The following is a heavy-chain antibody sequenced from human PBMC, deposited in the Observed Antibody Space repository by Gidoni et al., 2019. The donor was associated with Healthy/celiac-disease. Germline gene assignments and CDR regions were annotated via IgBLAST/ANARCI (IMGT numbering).Heavy chain of an antibody. V-gene: IGHV1-69*01. Sequence: VQLVQSGAEVKKPGSSVKVSCTASGGTFSSYARSWGRQASGQGLEWRGGIIPIFGTANYAQKFQGRVTITADESTSTAYMELSSLRSEDTAVYYCARGSSFGVVDPHFDYWGQGTLVTVSS. D-gene: IGHD3-3*01. J-gene: IGHJ4*02. CDR2: IIPIFGTA. CDR1: GGTFSSYA. CDR3: ARGSSFGVVDPHFDY.